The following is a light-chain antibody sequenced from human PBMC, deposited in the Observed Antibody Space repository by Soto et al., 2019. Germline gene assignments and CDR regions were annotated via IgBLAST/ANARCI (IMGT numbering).Light chain of an antibody. V-gene: IGLV2-8*01. CDR3: SSYAGSNYV. CDR2: EVS. Sequence: QSALTQPPSASGSPGQSVTISCTGTSSDVDDYDFVSWYQQHPGKAPKLMIFEVSKRPSGVPDRFSGSKSGNTASLTVSGLQAEDEADYYCSSYAGSNYVFGTGTKVTVL. J-gene: IGLJ1*01. CDR1: SSDVDDYDF.